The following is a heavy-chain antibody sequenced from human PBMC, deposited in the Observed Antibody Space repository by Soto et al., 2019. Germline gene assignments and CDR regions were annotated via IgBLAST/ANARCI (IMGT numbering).Heavy chain of an antibody. CDR3: ARDVPAVAGTHAFDI. Sequence: GGALRLSCAASGFTVSSNYMSWGRQAPGKGLEWVSVIYSGGSTYYADSVKGRFTISRDNSKNTLYLQMNSLRAEDSAVYYCARDVPAVAGTHAFDIWGQGTMVTVSS. J-gene: IGHJ3*02. D-gene: IGHD6-19*01. CDR1: GFTVSSNY. V-gene: IGHV3-66*01. CDR2: IYSGGST.